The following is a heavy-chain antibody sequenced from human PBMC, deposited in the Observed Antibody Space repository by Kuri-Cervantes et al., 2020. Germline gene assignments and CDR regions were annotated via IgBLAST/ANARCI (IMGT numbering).Heavy chain of an antibody. J-gene: IGHJ6*04. Sequence: SETLSLTCAVYGGSFSGYYWSWIRQPPGKGLEWIGEINHSGSTNNNPSLKSRVTISVDTSKNQFSLKLSSVTAADTAVYYCARVAVTSGTLLDVWGKGTTVTVSS. CDR2: INHSGST. D-gene: IGHD4-17*01. CDR3: ARVAVTSGTLLDV. V-gene: IGHV4-34*01. CDR1: GGSFSGYY.